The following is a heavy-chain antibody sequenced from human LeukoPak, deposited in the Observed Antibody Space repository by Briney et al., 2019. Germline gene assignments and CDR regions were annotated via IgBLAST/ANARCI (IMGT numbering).Heavy chain of an antibody. V-gene: IGHV1-8*01. CDR3: ARAKGSGSYSNYYYYGMDV. Sequence: ASVKVSCRASGYTFTSYDINWVRQATGQGLEWMGWMNPNSGNTGYAQKFQGRVTMTRNTSISTAYMELSSLRSEDTAVYYCARAKGSGSYSNYYYYGMDVRGQGTTVTVSS. CDR2: MNPNSGNT. J-gene: IGHJ6*02. D-gene: IGHD3-10*01. CDR1: GYTFTSYD.